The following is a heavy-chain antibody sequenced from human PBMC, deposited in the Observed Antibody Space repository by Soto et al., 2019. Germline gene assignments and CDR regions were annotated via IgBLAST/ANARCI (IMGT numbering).Heavy chain of an antibody. J-gene: IGHJ6*02. CDR1: GGTFSTYS. CDR2: SPPIFGTS. V-gene: IGHV1-69*01. CDR3: ARGGGYPNSSYYFGMDV. Sequence: QVQLVQSGAEVKKPGSSVKVSCKASGGTFSTYSISWVRQAPGQGLEWMGGSPPIFGTSKYAQNFQGRVTITADESTSTAYMALSSLRCDDTAEYYCARGGGYPNSSYYFGMDVWGQGTTVTVS. D-gene: IGHD6-13*01.